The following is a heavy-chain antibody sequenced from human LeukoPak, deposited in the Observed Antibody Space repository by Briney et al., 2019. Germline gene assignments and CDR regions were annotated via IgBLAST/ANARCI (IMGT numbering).Heavy chain of an antibody. CDR1: GFTFSSYE. J-gene: IGHJ6*02. Sequence: PGGSLRLSCAASGFTFSSYEMNWVRQAPGKGLERVSYISSSGSTIYYADSVKGRFTIARDNAKNSLYLQMNSLRAEDTGVYYCARVRGSSASRQGMDVWGQGTTVTVPS. D-gene: IGHD6-19*01. CDR2: ISSSGSTI. V-gene: IGHV3-48*03. CDR3: ARVRGSSASRQGMDV.